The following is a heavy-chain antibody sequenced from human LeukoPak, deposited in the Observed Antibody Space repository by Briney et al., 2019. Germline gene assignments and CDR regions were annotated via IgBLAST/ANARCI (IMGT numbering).Heavy chain of an antibody. J-gene: IGHJ4*02. V-gene: IGHV3-30*04. Sequence: PGGSLRLSCAASGFTFSSYAMHWVRQAPGKGLEWVGVISYDGSNKYYADSVKGRFTISRDNSKNTLYLQMNSLRAEDTAVYYCASSQQTFDYWGQGTLVTVSS. CDR2: ISYDGSNK. CDR3: ASSQQTFDY. D-gene: IGHD1/OR15-1a*01. CDR1: GFTFSSYA.